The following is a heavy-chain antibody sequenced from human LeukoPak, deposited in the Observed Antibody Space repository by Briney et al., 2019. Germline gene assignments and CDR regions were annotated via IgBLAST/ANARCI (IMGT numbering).Heavy chain of an antibody. V-gene: IGHV3-48*03. CDR3: ARSVSHIIVVPAATFRYYYYMDV. CDR1: GFTFSSYE. CDR2: ISSSGSTK. J-gene: IGHJ6*03. Sequence: PGGSLRLSCTASGFTFSSYEMNWVCQAPGKGLEWVSYISSSGSTKYYADSVKGRFTISRDNAKNSLYLQMNSLRAEDTAVYYCARSVSHIIVVPAATFRYYYYMDVWGKGTTVTVSS. D-gene: IGHD2-2*01.